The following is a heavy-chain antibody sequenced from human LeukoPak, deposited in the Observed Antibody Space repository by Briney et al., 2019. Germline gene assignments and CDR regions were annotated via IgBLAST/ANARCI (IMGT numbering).Heavy chain of an antibody. V-gene: IGHV3-74*03. CDR1: GFTFSSAW. CDR3: VRDRVGPDY. Sequence: GGSLRLSCAASGFTFSSAWMHWVRQAPGSGLVWVSRITDDATTTYADSVKGRFTISRDNAKNILYLQMNSLRAEDTAVYYCVRDRVGPDYWGQGTLVTVSS. J-gene: IGHJ4*02. D-gene: IGHD1-26*01. CDR2: ITDDATT.